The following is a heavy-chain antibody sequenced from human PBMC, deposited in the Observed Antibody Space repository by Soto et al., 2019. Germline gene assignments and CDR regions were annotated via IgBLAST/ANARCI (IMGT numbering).Heavy chain of an antibody. CDR3: ARVVPGAEAWFGP. Sequence: ASAKVTCKNSGYTFSNAGITWMRQAPGQPLEWLGWISLYSDGTNYAQKFQGRVSMTTDTSTTTAYMELRSLRSDDTAVYYCARVVPGAEAWFGPWGQGTLVTVSS. J-gene: IGHJ5*02. CDR2: ISLYSDGT. V-gene: IGHV1-18*01. CDR1: GYTFSNAG. D-gene: IGHD2-2*01.